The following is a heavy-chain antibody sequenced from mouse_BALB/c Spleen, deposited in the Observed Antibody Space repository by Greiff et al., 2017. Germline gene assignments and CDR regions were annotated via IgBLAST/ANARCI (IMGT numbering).Heavy chain of an antibody. CDR3: ARGGGYFDY. J-gene: IGHJ2*01. CDR2: ISYDGSN. V-gene: IGHV3-6*02. Sequence: EVQLQESGPGLVKPSQSLSLTCSVTGYSITSGYSWNWIRQFPGNKLEWMGYISYDGSNNYNPSLKNRISITRDTSKNQFFLKLNSVTTEDTATYYCARGGGYFDYWGQGTTLTVSS. CDR1: GYSITSGYS.